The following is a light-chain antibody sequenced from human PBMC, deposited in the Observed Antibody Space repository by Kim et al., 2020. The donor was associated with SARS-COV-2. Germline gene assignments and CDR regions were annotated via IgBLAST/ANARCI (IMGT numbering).Light chain of an antibody. CDR3: QQSYSTLIT. CDR1: QSIRSY. Sequence: DIQMTQSPSSLSASVGDRVTITCRASQSIRSYLNWYQQKPGKAPKLLIYAASSLQSGVPSRFSGSGSGTDFTLTISSLQSEDFATYYCQQSYSTLITFGQGTRLEIK. V-gene: IGKV1-39*01. J-gene: IGKJ5*01. CDR2: AAS.